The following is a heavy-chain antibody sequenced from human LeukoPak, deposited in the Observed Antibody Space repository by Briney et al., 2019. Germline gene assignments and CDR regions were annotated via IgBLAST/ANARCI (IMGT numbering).Heavy chain of an antibody. V-gene: IGHV3-21*01. Sequence: GGSLRLSCAASGFTFSSYSMNWVRQAPGKGLEWVSSISSSSSYIYYADSVKGRFTISRDNAKNSLYLQMNSLRAEDTAVYYCARVGYDYVWGTPAPDAFDIWGQGTMVTVSS. D-gene: IGHD3-16*01. CDR2: ISSSSSYI. CDR3: ARVGYDYVWGTPAPDAFDI. J-gene: IGHJ3*02. CDR1: GFTFSSYS.